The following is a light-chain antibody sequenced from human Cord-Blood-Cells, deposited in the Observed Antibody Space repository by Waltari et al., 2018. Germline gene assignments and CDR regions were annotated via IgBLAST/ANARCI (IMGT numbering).Light chain of an antibody. CDR2: WAS. V-gene: IGKV4-1*01. Sequence: DIVMTQSPESLAVSLGERATINCKSSQSVLYSPNNKNYLAWYQQKPGQTPKLLIYWASNRESGVPDRFSGSGSGTDFTLTISSLQAEDVAVYYCQQYYSTPLTFGQGTKVEIK. J-gene: IGKJ1*01. CDR3: QQYYSTPLT. CDR1: QSVLYSPNNKNY.